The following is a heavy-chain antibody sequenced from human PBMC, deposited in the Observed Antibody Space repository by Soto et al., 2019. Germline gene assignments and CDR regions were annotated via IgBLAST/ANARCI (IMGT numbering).Heavy chain of an antibody. CDR3: AKRVTPYSGYDYYFDY. D-gene: IGHD5-12*01. V-gene: IGHV3-23*01. CDR2: ISGSGGST. J-gene: IGHJ4*02. CDR1: GFTFSSYA. Sequence: AGGSLRLSCAASGFTFSSYAMSWVRQAPGKGLEWVSAISGSGGSTYYADSVKGRFTISRDNSKNTLYLQMNSLRAEDTAVYYCAKRVTPYSGYDYYFDYWGQGTLVTVSS.